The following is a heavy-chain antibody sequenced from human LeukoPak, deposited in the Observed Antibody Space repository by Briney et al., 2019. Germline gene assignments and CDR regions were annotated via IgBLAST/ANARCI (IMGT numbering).Heavy chain of an antibody. CDR3: ARNYDFWSGYYGEDYYGMDV. Sequence: GGSLRLSCAASGFTFSSYAMSWVRQAPGKGLEWVSAISGSGGSTYYADSVKGRFTISRDNSKNTLYLQMNSLRAEDTAVYYCARNYDFWSGYYGEDYYGMDVWGQGTTVTVSS. D-gene: IGHD3-3*01. CDR1: GFTFSSYA. CDR2: ISGSGGST. J-gene: IGHJ6*02. V-gene: IGHV3-23*01.